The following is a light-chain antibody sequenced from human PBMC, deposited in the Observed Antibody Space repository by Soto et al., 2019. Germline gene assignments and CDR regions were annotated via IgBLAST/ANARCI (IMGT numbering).Light chain of an antibody. Sequence: QSALTQPASVSGSPGQSITISCTGTSSDVGSHNLVSWYQQHPGQAPKLMIYEVSKRPLGVSTRFSASKSGNTASLTISGLQDEDDADYYCCSYGGSRPVFGGGTQLTVL. CDR1: SSDVGSHNL. CDR3: CSYGGSRPV. J-gene: IGLJ7*01. CDR2: EVS. V-gene: IGLV2-23*02.